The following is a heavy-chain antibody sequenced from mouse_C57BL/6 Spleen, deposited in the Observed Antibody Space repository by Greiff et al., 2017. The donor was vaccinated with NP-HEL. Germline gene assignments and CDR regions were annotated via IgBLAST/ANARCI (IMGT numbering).Heavy chain of an antibody. CDR2: IYPGDGDT. V-gene: IGHV1-80*01. J-gene: IGHJ2*01. Sequence: VQLQQSGAELVKPGASVKISCKASGYAFSSYWMNWVKQRPGKGLEWIGQIYPGDGDTNYNGKFKGKATLTADKSSSTAYMQLSSLTSEDSAVYFGARDGNYVYFDYWGQGTTLTVSS. CDR3: ARDGNYVYFDY. CDR1: GYAFSSYW. D-gene: IGHD2-1*01.